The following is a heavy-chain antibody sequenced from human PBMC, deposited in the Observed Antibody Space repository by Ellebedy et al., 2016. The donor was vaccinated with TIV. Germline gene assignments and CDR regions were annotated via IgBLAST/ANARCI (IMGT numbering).Heavy chain of an antibody. V-gene: IGHV2-26*01. CDR3: ARNLIAGIIINWFDP. J-gene: IGHJ5*02. D-gene: IGHD2-21*01. CDR1: GFSLSNARMG. Sequence: SGPTLVKPTDTLTLTCTVSGFSLSNARMGVSWIRQPPGKALEWLAHIFSNDEKSYSTSLKSRLTISKDTSKSQVVLTITNMDPVDTATYYCARNLIAGIIINWFDPWGQGTLVTVSS. CDR2: IFSNDEK.